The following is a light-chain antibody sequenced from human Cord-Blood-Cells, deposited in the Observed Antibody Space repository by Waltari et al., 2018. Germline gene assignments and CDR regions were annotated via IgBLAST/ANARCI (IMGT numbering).Light chain of an antibody. CDR2: GKH. CDR3: NSRDSSGNHVV. V-gene: IGLV3-19*01. Sequence: SSALTQDPGVSVALGQTVRLPCQGDSRRSYYASCYQQKPGQAPVLVIYGKHNRPSGIPDRFSGSSSGNTASLTITGAQAEDEADYYCNSRDSSGNHVVFGGGTKLTVL. J-gene: IGLJ2*01. CDR1: SRRSYY.